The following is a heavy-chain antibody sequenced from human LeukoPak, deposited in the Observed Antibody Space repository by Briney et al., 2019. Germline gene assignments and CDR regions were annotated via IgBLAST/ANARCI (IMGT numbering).Heavy chain of an antibody. CDR2: IKQDGSEK. V-gene: IGHV3-7*01. CDR1: GFTFSSYE. J-gene: IGHJ4*02. CDR3: ARGGFDY. Sequence: GGSLRLSCAASGFTFSSYEMNWVRQAPGKGLEWVANIKQDGSEKYYVDSVKGRFTISRDNAKNSLYLQMNSLRAEDTAVYYCARGGFDYWGQGTLVTVSS.